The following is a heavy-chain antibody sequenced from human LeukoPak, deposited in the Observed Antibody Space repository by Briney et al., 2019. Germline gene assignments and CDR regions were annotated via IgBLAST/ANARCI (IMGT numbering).Heavy chain of an antibody. Sequence: GGSLRLSCAASGFTFGIYNMNWVRQAPGKGLEWVSSISSSSSYIYYADSLKGRFTISRDNAKNSLHLQMNSLRAEDTAVYYCARVYCGGGCYSGYYGMDVWGQGTTVTVSS. J-gene: IGHJ6*02. CDR3: ARVYCGGGCYSGYYGMDV. V-gene: IGHV3-21*01. CDR2: ISSSSSYI. CDR1: GFTFGIYN. D-gene: IGHD2-21*02.